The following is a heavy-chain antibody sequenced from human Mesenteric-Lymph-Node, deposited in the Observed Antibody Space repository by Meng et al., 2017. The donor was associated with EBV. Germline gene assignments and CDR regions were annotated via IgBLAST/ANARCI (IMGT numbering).Heavy chain of an antibody. D-gene: IGHD4-17*01. V-gene: IGHV1-69*06. Sequence: QVQLDQSGAEVKSPGSSLKVSCKASGGSFSTYTINWVRQAPGQGLEWMGGIIPLFGTINYAQKFQARVTITADKSTNTAYMELVSLRSDDTAVYYCTRGEAVTSFDYWGQGTLVTVSS. CDR1: GGSFSTYT. J-gene: IGHJ4*02. CDR3: TRGEAVTSFDY. CDR2: IIPLFGTI.